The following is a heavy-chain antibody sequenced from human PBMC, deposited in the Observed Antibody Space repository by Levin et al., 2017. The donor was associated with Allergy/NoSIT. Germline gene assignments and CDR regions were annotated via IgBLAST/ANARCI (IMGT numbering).Heavy chain of an antibody. Sequence: GGSLRLSCAASGFTFSNAWMSWVRQAPGKGLEWVGRIKSKTDGGTTDYAAPVKGRFTISRDDSKNTLYLQMNSLKTEDTAVYYCTTEELHDFWSGYLPDAFDSWGQGTMVTVSS. J-gene: IGHJ3*02. CDR2: IKSKTDGGTT. CDR3: TTEELHDFWSGYLPDAFDS. D-gene: IGHD3-3*01. V-gene: IGHV3-15*01. CDR1: GFTFSNAW.